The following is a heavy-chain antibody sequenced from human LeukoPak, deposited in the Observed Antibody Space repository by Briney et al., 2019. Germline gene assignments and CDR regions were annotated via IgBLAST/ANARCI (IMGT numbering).Heavy chain of an antibody. Sequence: SETLSLTCTVSGGSISSSSYYWGWIRQPPGKGLEWIGSIYYSGSTNYNPSLKSRVTISVDTSKNQFSLKLSSVTAADTAVYYCARESYGSGAVAFDIWGQGTMVTVSS. D-gene: IGHD3-10*01. CDR1: GGSISSSSYY. V-gene: IGHV4-39*07. CDR2: IYYSGST. J-gene: IGHJ3*02. CDR3: ARESYGSGAVAFDI.